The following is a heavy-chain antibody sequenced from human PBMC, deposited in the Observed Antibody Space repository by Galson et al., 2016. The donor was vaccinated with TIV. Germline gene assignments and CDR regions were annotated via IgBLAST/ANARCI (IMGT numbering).Heavy chain of an antibody. D-gene: IGHD3-16*01. Sequence: SVKVSCKASGYTFRDYSINWVRQAPGQGLEWMGRINPNSAGTNYAQNFQGRVTMTRDTSISTAYMELSRLRSDDTAVYYCARDGARVGAHDAFDIWGQGTMVTVSS. CDR3: ARDGARVGAHDAFDI. CDR2: INPNSAGT. V-gene: IGHV1-2*06. CDR1: GYTFRDYS. J-gene: IGHJ3*02.